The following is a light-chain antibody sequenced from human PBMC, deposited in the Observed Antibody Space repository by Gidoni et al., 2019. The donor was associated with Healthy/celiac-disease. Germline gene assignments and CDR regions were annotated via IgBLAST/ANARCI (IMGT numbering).Light chain of an antibody. V-gene: IGLV2-14*01. Sequence: QSALTQPASVSGSPRQSITISCTGTRRDVGGYKYVAGYQQHPDKAPKLMIYEVSNRPSGVSNRFSGSKTGNTASLTISGLQAEDEADYYCSSYTSSSTYVFGTGTKVTVL. J-gene: IGLJ1*01. CDR1: RRDVGGYKY. CDR2: EVS. CDR3: SSYTSSSTYV.